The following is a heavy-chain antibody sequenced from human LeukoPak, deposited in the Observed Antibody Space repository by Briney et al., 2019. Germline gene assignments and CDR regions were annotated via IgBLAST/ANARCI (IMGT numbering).Heavy chain of an antibody. CDR1: RFTLSDYW. Sequence: SGGSLTLSCAASRFTLSDYWMICVRQAPGKGLEWVEKIQEDGSEKYYVASVKGRLNIYRDNAKKSVFLEVSSLGGEDTAVYYCARARGFSSGIDFWGEGTLVTVSS. D-gene: IGHD5-18*01. CDR2: IQEDGSEK. V-gene: IGHV3-7*04. J-gene: IGHJ4*02. CDR3: ARARGFSSGIDF.